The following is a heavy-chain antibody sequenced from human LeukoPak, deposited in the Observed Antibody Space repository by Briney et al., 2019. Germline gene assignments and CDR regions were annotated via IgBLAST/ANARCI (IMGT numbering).Heavy chain of an antibody. Sequence: TTSETLSLTCTVSGGSVSSDSYFWTWIRQPPGKGLEWIGYIYYSGSTNYNPSLKSRVTISLDTSKSQISLKLSSVTAADTAVYYCARGQRRLQDYWGQGTLVTVSP. CDR2: IYYSGST. CDR3: ARGQRRLQDY. J-gene: IGHJ4*02. V-gene: IGHV4-61*01. CDR1: GGSVSSDSYF.